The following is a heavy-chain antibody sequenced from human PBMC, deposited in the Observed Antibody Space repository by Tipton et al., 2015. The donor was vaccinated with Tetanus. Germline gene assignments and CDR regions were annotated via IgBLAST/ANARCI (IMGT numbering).Heavy chain of an antibody. Sequence: GSLRLSCAASGVTVSGNYMSWVRQAPGKGLEWVSVIYTGGSADYTDSVKGRFTISRDNSNNSLSLQMNSLRIDDTAVYYCAREYSIGRQRRFDHWGQGTLVTVSS. CDR1: GVTVSGNY. V-gene: IGHV3-53*01. CDR2: IYTGGSA. D-gene: IGHD3-3*02. J-gene: IGHJ4*02. CDR3: AREYSIGRQRRFDH.